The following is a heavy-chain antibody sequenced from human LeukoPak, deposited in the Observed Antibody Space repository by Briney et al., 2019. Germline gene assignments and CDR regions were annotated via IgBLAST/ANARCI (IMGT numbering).Heavy chain of an antibody. Sequence: ASVKVSFKASGYTFTGYYMHEVRQAPGQGLEGMGWINPKSGGKNYAQKFQGRVTMTRDTSISTAYMELSRLRSDDTAVYYCARVSARVDRATPTGRIDYWGQGTLVTVSS. V-gene: IGHV1-2*02. CDR1: GYTFTGYY. CDR3: ARVSARVDRATPTGRIDY. D-gene: IGHD5-18*01. CDR2: INPKSGGK. J-gene: IGHJ4*02.